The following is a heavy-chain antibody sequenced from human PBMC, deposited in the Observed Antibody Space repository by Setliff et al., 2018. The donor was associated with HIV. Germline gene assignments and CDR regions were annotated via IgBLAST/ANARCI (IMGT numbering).Heavy chain of an antibody. CDR3: ARATYSGSPNPPQDY. CDR1: GYSFFSYS. CDR2: INCYSGDS. J-gene: IGHJ4*02. V-gene: IGHV1-18*01. D-gene: IGHD1-26*01. Sequence: GASVKVSCKASGYSFFSYSITWVRQAPGQGLEWVGWINCYSGDSKFPEKLQGRITMTADTSTSTAYMALRNLTSDDTAMYYCARATYSGSPNPPQDYWGQGTLVTVSS.